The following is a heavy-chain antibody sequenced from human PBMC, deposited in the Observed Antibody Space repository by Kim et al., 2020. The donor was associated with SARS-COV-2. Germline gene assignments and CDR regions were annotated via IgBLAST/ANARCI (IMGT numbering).Heavy chain of an antibody. V-gene: IGHV4-39*01. J-gene: IGHJ6*01. Sequence: SETLSLTCTVSGGSLSSSSYYWVWIRQPPGKGLEWIGTTYYSGNTYYNPALKSRATISVDTSKNQFPLKLGSVTAADTAVYYCARQQRYSSGWYVAFYY. CDR3: ARQQRYSSGWYVAFYY. CDR1: GGSLSSSSYY. CDR2: TYYSGNT. D-gene: IGHD6-19*01.